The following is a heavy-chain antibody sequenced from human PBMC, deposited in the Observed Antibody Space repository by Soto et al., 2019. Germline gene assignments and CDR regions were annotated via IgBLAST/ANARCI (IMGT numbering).Heavy chain of an antibody. CDR1: GFTVSTNY. Sequence: DVQLVESGGGLVQPGGSLRISCVASGFTVSTNYVSWVRQAPGKGLEWVSIIYDGGSTYYADSVKGRFTISRDNSKNTVYLQMNSLRGVDTAVYYCARGDGDYGRRLDPWGQGTLVTVSS. V-gene: IGHV3-66*01. CDR3: ARGDGDYGRRLDP. CDR2: IYDGGST. D-gene: IGHD4-17*01. J-gene: IGHJ5*02.